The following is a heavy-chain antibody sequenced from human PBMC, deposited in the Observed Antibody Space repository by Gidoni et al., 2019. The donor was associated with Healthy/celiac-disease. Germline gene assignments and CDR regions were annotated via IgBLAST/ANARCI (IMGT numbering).Heavy chain of an antibody. CDR2: IRSKAYGGTT. V-gene: IGHV3-49*04. CDR1: GFTFGDYA. Sequence: EVQLVESGGGLVQPGRSLRLSCTASGFTFGDYAMSWVRQAPGKGLEWVGFIRSKAYGGTTEYAASVKGRFTISRDDSKSIAYLQMNSLKTEDTAVYYCTRSSTMVRGHAFDYWGQGTLVTVSS. CDR3: TRSSTMVRGHAFDY. J-gene: IGHJ4*02. D-gene: IGHD3-10*01.